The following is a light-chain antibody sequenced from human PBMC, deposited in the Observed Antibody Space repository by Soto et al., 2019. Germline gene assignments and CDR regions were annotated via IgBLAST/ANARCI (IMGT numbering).Light chain of an antibody. CDR2: DVS. CDR1: SSDVGGYNY. Sequence: QSVLTQPASVSGSPGQSITISCTGTSSDVGGYNYVSWYQQHPGKAPKLMIYDVSNRPSGVSNRFSGSKSGNTASLTISGLQADYVAYYDCSSYTSSITYVFGTGTKATVL. J-gene: IGLJ1*01. V-gene: IGLV2-14*01. CDR3: SSYTSSITYV.